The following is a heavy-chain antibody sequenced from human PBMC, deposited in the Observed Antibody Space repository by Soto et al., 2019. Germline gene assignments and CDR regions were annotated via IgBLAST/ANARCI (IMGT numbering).Heavy chain of an antibody. CDR2: IYTSGST. V-gene: IGHV4-4*07. Sequence: LSLTCTVSGGSISSYYWSWIRQPAGKGLEWIGRIYTSGSTNYNPSLKSRVTMSVDTSKNQFSLKLSSVTAADTAVYYCARVLGGSSSRPDYYYGMDVWGQGTTVTVSS. CDR3: ARVLGGSSSRPDYYYGMDV. CDR1: GGSISSYY. J-gene: IGHJ6*02. D-gene: IGHD6-6*01.